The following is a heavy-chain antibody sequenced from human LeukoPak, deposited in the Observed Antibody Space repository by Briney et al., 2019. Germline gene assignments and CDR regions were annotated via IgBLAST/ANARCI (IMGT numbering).Heavy chain of an antibody. CDR3: AKAGSMFYGSGSYLDRY. CDR1: GFTFSSYG. D-gene: IGHD3-10*01. V-gene: IGHV3-23*01. Sequence: GGTLRLSCAASGFTFSSYGMSWVRQAPGKGLEWVSAISGSGGSTYYADSVKGRFTISRDNSKNTLYLQMNSLRAEDTAVYYCAKAGSMFYGSGSYLDRYGGQGTLVTVSS. CDR2: ISGSGGST. J-gene: IGHJ4*02.